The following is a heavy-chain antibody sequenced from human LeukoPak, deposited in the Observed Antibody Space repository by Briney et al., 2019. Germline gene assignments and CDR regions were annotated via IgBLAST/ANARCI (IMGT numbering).Heavy chain of an antibody. J-gene: IGHJ4*02. CDR2: IYWDDDK. CDR3: AHRLSNPYDYDGRGSIFDS. V-gene: IGHV2-5*02. D-gene: IGHD3-22*01. CDR1: GFSLSTTAMA. Sequence: DSGPTLVKPTQTLTLTCTFSGFSLSTTAMAVGWIRQPPGKALEWLALIYWDDDKRYSPSLKSRLTITKATSKNQVVLTMTNMDPVDTATYYCAHRLSNPYDYDGRGSIFDSWGQGTLVTVSS.